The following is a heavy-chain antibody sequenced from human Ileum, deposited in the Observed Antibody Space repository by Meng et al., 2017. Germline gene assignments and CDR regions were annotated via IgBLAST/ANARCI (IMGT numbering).Heavy chain of an antibody. CDR1: SGSFTNNNYY. D-gene: IGHD4-17*01. CDR3: ARRAHYGDPPR. V-gene: IGHV4-39*01. Sequence: QLLLQESGPGLVKPSETLSFTFSVSSGSFTNNNYYWVWIRRPPGKGLEWIGSIYYGGSTYYNPSLKSRVTISVDTSTNQFSLKLISVTAADTAVYYCARRAHYGDPPRWGQGTLVTVSS. CDR2: IYYGGST. J-gene: IGHJ4*02.